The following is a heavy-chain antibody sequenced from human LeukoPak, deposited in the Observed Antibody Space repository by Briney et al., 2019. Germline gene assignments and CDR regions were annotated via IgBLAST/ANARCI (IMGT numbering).Heavy chain of an antibody. D-gene: IGHD3-16*02. CDR2: IYYSGST. Sequence: SETLSLTCTVSGGSISSSSYYWGWIRQPPGKGLEWIGSIYYSGSTYYNPSLKSRVTISVDTSKNQFSLKLSSVTAADTAVYYCARDRGDYVWGSYRPNWFDPWGQGTLVTVSS. J-gene: IGHJ5*02. CDR3: ARDRGDYVWGSYRPNWFDP. CDR1: GGSISSSSYY. V-gene: IGHV4-39*07.